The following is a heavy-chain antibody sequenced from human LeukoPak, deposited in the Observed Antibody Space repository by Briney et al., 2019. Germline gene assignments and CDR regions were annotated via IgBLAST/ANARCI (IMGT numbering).Heavy chain of an antibody. J-gene: IGHJ4*02. CDR1: GFTFSSYA. V-gene: IGHV3-23*01. CDR3: ANEEWYRFDY. CDR2: FSGNGEST. D-gene: IGHD2-8*01. Sequence: GGSLRLSCAASGFTFSSYAMSWVRQAPGKGLEWVSVFSGNGESTDYADSVKGRFTISRDNSKNALYLQMNSLRAEDTAVYYCANEEWYRFDYWGQGTLVTVPS.